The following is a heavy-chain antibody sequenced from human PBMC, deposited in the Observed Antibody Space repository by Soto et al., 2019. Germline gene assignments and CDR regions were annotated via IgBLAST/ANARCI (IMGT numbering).Heavy chain of an antibody. CDR2: INHSGST. V-gene: IGHV4-34*01. CDR1: GGSFSGYY. Sequence: SETLSLTCAVYGGSFSGYYWSWIRQPPGKGLEWIGEINHSGSTNYNPSLKSRVTISVGKSKNQFSLKLSSVTAADTAVYYCARAPIVVVTATNRYYFDYWGQGTLVTVSS. J-gene: IGHJ4*02. D-gene: IGHD2-21*02. CDR3: ARAPIVVVTATNRYYFDY.